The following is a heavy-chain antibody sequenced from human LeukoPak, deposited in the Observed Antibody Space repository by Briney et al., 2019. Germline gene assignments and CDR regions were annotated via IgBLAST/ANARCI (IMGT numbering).Heavy chain of an antibody. CDR1: GFTFSSYA. J-gene: IGHJ2*01. Sequence: HPGGSLRLSCAASGFTFSSYAMSWVRQAPGKGLEWVSAISSSGGSTYYADSVKGRFTISRDNAKNSLYLQMNSLRAEDTAVYYFARAPVYYDESSGYLKISNWYFDLWGRGTLVTVSS. V-gene: IGHV3-23*01. CDR2: ISSSGGST. D-gene: IGHD3-22*01. CDR3: ARAPVYYDESSGYLKISNWYFDL.